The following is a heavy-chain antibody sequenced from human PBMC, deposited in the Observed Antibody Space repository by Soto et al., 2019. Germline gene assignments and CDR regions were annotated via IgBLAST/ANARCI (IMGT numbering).Heavy chain of an antibody. CDR3: ASFIDGDSGDF. Sequence: EVQLVESGGGLVKPGGSLRLSGAASGFTFSDYGMNWVRQAPGKGLEWVAFISRSGTSINYADSVKGRFTISRDNAKNSLSLQMNSLRAEDTAVYYCASFIDGDSGDFWGQGTLVTVSS. D-gene: IGHD4-17*01. J-gene: IGHJ4*02. V-gene: IGHV3-21*01. CDR1: GFTFSDYG. CDR2: ISRSGTSI.